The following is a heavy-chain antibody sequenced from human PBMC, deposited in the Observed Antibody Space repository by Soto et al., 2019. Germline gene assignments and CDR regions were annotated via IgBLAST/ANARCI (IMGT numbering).Heavy chain of an antibody. CDR3: ARVLPLYDFWSGYPREYYYYMDV. Sequence: SETLSLTCTVSGGSISSYYWSWIRQPPGKGLEWIGYIYYSGSTNYNPSLKSRVTISVDTSKNQFSLKLSSVTAADTAVYYCARVLPLYDFWSGYPREYYYYMDVWGKGTTVT. D-gene: IGHD3-3*01. CDR1: GGSISSYY. J-gene: IGHJ6*03. CDR2: IYYSGST. V-gene: IGHV4-59*01.